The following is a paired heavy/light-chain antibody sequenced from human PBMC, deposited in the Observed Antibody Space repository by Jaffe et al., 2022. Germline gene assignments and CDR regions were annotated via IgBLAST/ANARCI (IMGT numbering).Light chain of an antibody. CDR1: QGISNF. Sequence: DIQMTQSPSSLSASVGDRVTLTCRASQGISNFLAWYQQKPGKVPKLLIYAASTLQSGVPSRFSGSGSGTEFTLTITSLQPEDVATYYCQHYDSAPATFGGGSKVELK. J-gene: IGKJ4*01. V-gene: IGKV1-27*01. CDR2: AAS. CDR3: QHYDSAPAT.
Heavy chain of an antibody. D-gene: IGHD3-3*01. CDR3: AKNAIRSLESYFYYHYMDV. Sequence: EVKLLESGGTVVQPGGSLRLSCAASGFTFSNYAMTWVRQAPGKGLEWVSGIRGSGNSVSNSPTYYADSVKGRFTISRDNSENTLYLQMSSLRAEDTAVYYCAKNAIRSLESYFYYHYMDVWGKGTTVTVSS. V-gene: IGHV3-23*01. CDR2: IRGSGNSVSNSPT. CDR1: GFTFSNYA. J-gene: IGHJ6*03.